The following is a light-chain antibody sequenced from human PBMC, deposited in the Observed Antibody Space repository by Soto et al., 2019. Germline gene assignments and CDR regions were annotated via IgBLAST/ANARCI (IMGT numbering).Light chain of an antibody. V-gene: IGLV1-47*01. Sequence: QSVLAQPPSASGTPGQRVTISCSGSSSNIGSNYVYWYQQLPGTAPKLLIYRNNQRPSGVPDRFSGSKSGTSASLAISGLRSEDEADYYCAAWDDSLSVYVLGTGTKV. CDR2: RNN. J-gene: IGLJ1*01. CDR3: AAWDDSLSVYV. CDR1: SSNIGSNY.